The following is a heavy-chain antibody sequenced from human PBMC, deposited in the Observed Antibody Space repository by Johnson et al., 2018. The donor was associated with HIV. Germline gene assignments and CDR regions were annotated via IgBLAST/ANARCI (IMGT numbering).Heavy chain of an antibody. D-gene: IGHD3-3*02. CDR2: ISSSGSTI. CDR1: GFTFDDYD. CDR3: TAHFRVDAFDI. Sequence: QVQLVESGGGVVQPGGSLRLSCAASGFTFDDYDMSWVRQAPGKGLEWVSYISSSGSTIYYADSVKGRFTISRDNAKNSLYLQMNSLQAEDTAVYYCTAHFRVDAFDIWGQGTMVTVSS. V-gene: IGHV3-11*01. J-gene: IGHJ3*02.